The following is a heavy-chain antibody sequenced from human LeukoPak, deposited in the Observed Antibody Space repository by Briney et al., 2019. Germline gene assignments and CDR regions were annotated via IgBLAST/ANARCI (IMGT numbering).Heavy chain of an antibody. Sequence: GGSLRPSCAASGFTFNNYAMNWVRQAPGKGLEWVSFVSGSGDRIYYAGSVKGRFTISRDNSKDTLYLQMNSLRAEDTALYYCAKGPQWATGVAFDIWGQGTMVTVSS. CDR1: GFTFNNYA. CDR3: AKGPQWATGVAFDI. V-gene: IGHV3-23*01. CDR2: VSGSGDRI. D-gene: IGHD6-19*01. J-gene: IGHJ3*02.